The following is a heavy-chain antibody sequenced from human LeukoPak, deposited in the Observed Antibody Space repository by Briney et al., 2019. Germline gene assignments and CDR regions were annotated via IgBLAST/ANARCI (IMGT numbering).Heavy chain of an antibody. CDR3: ARVPSLACSSTSCYSPY. CDR1: GGSISSSSYY. D-gene: IGHD2-2*01. Sequence: SETLSLTCTVSGGSISSSSYYWGWIRQPPGKGLEWIGTIYYSGNTYYNSSLKSRVTISVDTSKNQFSLKLSSVTAADTAVYYCARVPSLACSSTSCYSPYWGQGTLVTVSS. V-gene: IGHV4-39*07. J-gene: IGHJ4*02. CDR2: IYYSGNT.